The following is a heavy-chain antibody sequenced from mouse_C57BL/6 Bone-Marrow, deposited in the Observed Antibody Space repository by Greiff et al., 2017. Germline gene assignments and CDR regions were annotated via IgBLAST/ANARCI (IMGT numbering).Heavy chain of an antibody. CDR1: GFTFSSYA. D-gene: IGHD2-5*01. CDR2: ISDGGSYT. CDR3: ARSYYSNYHTYYAMDY. V-gene: IGHV5-4*01. Sequence: VQLKESGGGLVKPGGSLKLSCAASGFTFSSYAMSWVRQTPEKRLEWVATISDGGSYTYYPDNVKGRFTISRDNAKNNLYLQMSHLKSEDTAMYYCARSYYSNYHTYYAMDYWGQGTSVTVSS. J-gene: IGHJ4*01.